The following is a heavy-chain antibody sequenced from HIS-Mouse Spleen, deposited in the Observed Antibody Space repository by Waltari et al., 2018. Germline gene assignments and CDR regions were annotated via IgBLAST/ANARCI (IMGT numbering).Heavy chain of an antibody. J-gene: IGHJ6*02. CDR1: GYTFTGYY. CDR2: INPNSGGT. D-gene: IGHD6-19*01. Sequence: QVQLVQSGAAVKKPGASVKVSCKASGYTFTGYYVHWGRQAPGQGREWMGWINPNSGGTNYAQKFQGRVSMTRDTASSTAYMELSRLRSDDTAVYYCARDSIAVMDVWGQGTTVTVSS. V-gene: IGHV1-2*02. CDR3: ARDSIAVMDV.